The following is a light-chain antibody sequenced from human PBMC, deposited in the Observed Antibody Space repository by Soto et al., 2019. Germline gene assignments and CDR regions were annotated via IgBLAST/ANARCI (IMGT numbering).Light chain of an antibody. Sequence: ESVLAQSPGTLSMSPGERATLSCKTSHIIASSSLAWYQQIPGQPPRLLIYDVSSRAPGIPDRFSGSGSGTDFTLTISRLEPEDFAVYYCQQYESSIYTFGQGTKVEIK. J-gene: IGKJ2*01. V-gene: IGKV3-20*01. CDR2: DVS. CDR1: HIIASSS. CDR3: QQYESSIYT.